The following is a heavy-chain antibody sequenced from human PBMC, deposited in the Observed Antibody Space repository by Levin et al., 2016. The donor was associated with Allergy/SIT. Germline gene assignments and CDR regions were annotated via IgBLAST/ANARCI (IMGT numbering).Heavy chain of an antibody. CDR3: ARLLTMVRGVIIGFVWFDP. CDR2: IDPSDSYT. V-gene: IGHV5-10-1*01. D-gene: IGHD3-10*01. CDR1: GYSFTSYW. Sequence: GESLKISCKGSGYSFTSYWISWVRQMPGKGLEWMGRIDPSDSYTNYSPSFQGHVTISADKSISTAYLQWSSLKASDTAMYYCARLLTMVRGVIIGFVWFDPWGQGTLVTVSS. J-gene: IGHJ5*02.